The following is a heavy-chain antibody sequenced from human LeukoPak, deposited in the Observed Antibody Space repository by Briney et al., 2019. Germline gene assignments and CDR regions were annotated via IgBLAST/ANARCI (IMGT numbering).Heavy chain of an antibody. CDR3: ARYCSSTSCYQGFDP. CDR1: GDSISSSNW. J-gene: IGHJ5*02. CDR2: IYHSGST. Sequence: PSETLSLTCAVFGDSISSSNWWSWVRLPPGKGLEWIGEIYHSGSTNYNPSLKSRVTISVDKSKNQFSLKLSSVTAADTAVYYCARYCSSTSCYQGFDPWGQGTLVTVSS. D-gene: IGHD2-2*01. V-gene: IGHV4-4*02.